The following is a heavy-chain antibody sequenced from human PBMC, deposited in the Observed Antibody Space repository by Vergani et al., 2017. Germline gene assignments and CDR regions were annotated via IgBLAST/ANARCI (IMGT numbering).Heavy chain of an antibody. D-gene: IGHD6-13*01. Sequence: EVQLLESGGGLVQPGGSLRPSVPASGFTFSSFAITWVRQAPGKGLEWVSAISGSGGSTYYADPVKGRFTISRDNSKNTLYLQMNSLRAEDTAVYYCAKEKYSSSWKHMFDYWGQGTLVTVSS. J-gene: IGHJ4*02. CDR2: ISGSGGST. CDR3: AKEKYSSSWKHMFDY. V-gene: IGHV3-23*01. CDR1: GFTFSSFA.